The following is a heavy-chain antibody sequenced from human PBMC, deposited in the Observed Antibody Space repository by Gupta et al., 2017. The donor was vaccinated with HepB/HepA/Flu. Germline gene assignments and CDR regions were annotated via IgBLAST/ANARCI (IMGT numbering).Heavy chain of an antibody. CDR1: GGSISSYY. D-gene: IGHD2-2*01. CDR3: ARELRFGCSSSSCSYYYYHMAV. CDR2: IYTSGST. J-gene: IGHJ6*03. V-gene: IGHV4-4*07. Sequence: QVQLQESGPGLVKPSETLSLTCTVSGGSISSYYWSWIRQPAGKGLEWIGRIYTSGSTNYNPSLKSRVTMSVDTSKNQFSLKLSSVTAADTAVYYCARELRFGCSSSSCSYYYYHMAVWGKGTTVTVSS.